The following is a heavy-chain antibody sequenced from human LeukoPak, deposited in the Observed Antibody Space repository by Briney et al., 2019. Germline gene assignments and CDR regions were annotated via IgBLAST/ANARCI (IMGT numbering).Heavy chain of an antibody. J-gene: IGHJ5*02. V-gene: IGHV1-2*02. CDR3: ARDRYYDFWSGYHNWFDP. Sequence: ASVKVSCKASGYTFTGYYMHWVRQAPGQGLEWMGWIDPNSGGTNYAQKFQGRVTMTRDTSISTAYMELSRLGSDDTAVYYCARDRYYDFWSGYHNWFDPWGQGTLVTVSS. D-gene: IGHD3-3*01. CDR1: GYTFTGYY. CDR2: IDPNSGGT.